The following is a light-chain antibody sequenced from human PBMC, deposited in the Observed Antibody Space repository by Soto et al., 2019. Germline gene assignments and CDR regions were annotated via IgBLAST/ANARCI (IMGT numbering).Light chain of an antibody. CDR3: QHYNSYSEA. CDR2: KAS. J-gene: IGKJ1*01. V-gene: IGKV1-5*03. CDR1: QTISSW. Sequence: DIQMTHSPSNLSGSVGDRVTITCRASQTISSWLAWYQQKPGKAPKLLIYKASTLKSGVPSRFSGSGSGTEFTLTISSLQPDAFATYYCQHYNSYSEAFGQGTKVDIK.